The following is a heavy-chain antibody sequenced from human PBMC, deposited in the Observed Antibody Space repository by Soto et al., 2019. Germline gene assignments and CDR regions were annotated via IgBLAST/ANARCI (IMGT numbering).Heavy chain of an antibody. V-gene: IGHV1-18*01. CDR2: ISAYNGNT. D-gene: IGHD6-6*01. CDR1: GYTFTSYG. J-gene: IGHJ6*02. CDR3: ARVPYSSSSGNYYYYGMDV. Sequence: ASVKVSCKASGYTFTSYGISWVRQAPGQGLDCMGWISAYNGNTNYAQKLQGRVTMTTDTSTSIAYMELRSLRSDDTAVYYCARVPYSSSSGNYYYYGMDVWGQGTTVTVSS.